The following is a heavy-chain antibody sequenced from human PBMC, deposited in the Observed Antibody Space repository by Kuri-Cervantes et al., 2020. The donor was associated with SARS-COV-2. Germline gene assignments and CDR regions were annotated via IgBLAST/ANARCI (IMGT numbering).Heavy chain of an antibody. Sequence: GGSLRLSCAASGITVNSNYMSWVRQAPGKGLEWVSIIYTGGDTYYADSVKGRFTISRDNSKNTLYLQMNSLRAEDTAVYYCARDGRDYQDSGGFRIDSWGQGTLVTVSS. V-gene: IGHV3-66*01. CDR3: ARDGRDYQDSGGFRIDS. CDR2: IYTGGDT. CDR1: GITVNSNY. J-gene: IGHJ5*01. D-gene: IGHD3-22*01.